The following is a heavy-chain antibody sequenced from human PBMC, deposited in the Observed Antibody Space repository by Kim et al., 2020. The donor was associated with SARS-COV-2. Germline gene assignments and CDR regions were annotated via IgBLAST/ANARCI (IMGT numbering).Heavy chain of an antibody. D-gene: IGHD4-17*01. Sequence: SETLSLTCAVYGGSFSGYYWSWIRQPPGKGLEWIGEINHSGSTNYNPSLKSRVTISVDTSKNQFSLKLSSVTAADTAVYYCARAESYGDYENWGQGTLVTVSS. J-gene: IGHJ4*02. CDR2: INHSGST. V-gene: IGHV4-34*01. CDR3: ARAESYGDYEN. CDR1: GGSFSGYY.